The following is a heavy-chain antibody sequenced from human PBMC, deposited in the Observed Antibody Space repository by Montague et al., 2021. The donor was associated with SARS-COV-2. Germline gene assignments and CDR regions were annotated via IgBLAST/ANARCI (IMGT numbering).Heavy chain of an antibody. CDR2: IYYSGST. J-gene: IGHJ4*02. V-gene: IGHV4-31*03. D-gene: IGHD4-17*01. CDR3: ARDIGGSTVTTGGFDY. CDR1: GGSISSGGYY. Sequence: TLSLTCTVSGGSISSGGYYWSWIRQHPGKGLEWIGYIYYSGSTYYNPSLKSRVTISVDTSKNQFSLKLSSVTAADMAVYYCARDIGGSTVTTGGFDYWGQGTLVTVSS.